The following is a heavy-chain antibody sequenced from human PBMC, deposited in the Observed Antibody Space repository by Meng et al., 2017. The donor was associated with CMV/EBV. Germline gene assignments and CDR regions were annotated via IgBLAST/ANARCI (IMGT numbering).Heavy chain of an antibody. Sequence: GGSLRLSCAASGFTFDDYAMHWVRQAPGKGLEWVSGISWNSGSIGYADSVKGRFTISRDNAKNSLYLQMNSLRAEDTAVYYCAREGPSGNDYWGQGTLVTVSS. D-gene: IGHD1-14*01. CDR1: GFTFDDYA. V-gene: IGHV3-9*01. CDR3: AREGPSGNDY. CDR2: ISWNSGSI. J-gene: IGHJ4*02.